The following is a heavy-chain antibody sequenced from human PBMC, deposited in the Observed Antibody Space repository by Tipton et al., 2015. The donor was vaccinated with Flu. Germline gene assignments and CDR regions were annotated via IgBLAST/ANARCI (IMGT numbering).Heavy chain of an antibody. D-gene: IGHD3-16*01. CDR3: LTSSRGSNYYYYYGMDV. CDR1: GFTFSSYW. J-gene: IGHJ6*02. V-gene: IGHV3-74*01. CDR2: INSDGSST. Sequence: SLRLSCAASGFTFSSYWMHWVRQAPGKGLVWVSRINSDGSSTSYADSVKGRFTISRDNAKNTLYLQMNSLRAEDTAVYYCLTSSRGSNYYYYYGMDVWGQGTTVTVSS.